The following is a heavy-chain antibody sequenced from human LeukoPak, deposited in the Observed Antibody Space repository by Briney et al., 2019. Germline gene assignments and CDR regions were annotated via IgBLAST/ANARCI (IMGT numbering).Heavy chain of an antibody. CDR1: GFTFSSYA. J-gene: IGHJ4*02. Sequence: GGSLRLSCAASGFTFSSYAMTWVRQAPGKGLEWVSVISGSGGSTYYADSVKGRFTISRDNSKNTLYLQMNSLRAEDTAVYYCARDRDYYDSSGYTDYWGQGTLVTVSS. CDR3: ARDRDYYDSSGYTDY. D-gene: IGHD3-22*01. V-gene: IGHV3-23*01. CDR2: ISGSGGST.